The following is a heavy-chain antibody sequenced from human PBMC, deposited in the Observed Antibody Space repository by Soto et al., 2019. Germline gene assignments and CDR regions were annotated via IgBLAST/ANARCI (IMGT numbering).Heavy chain of an antibody. D-gene: IGHD3-3*02. V-gene: IGHV3-7*01. J-gene: IGHJ6*04. CDR3: ARALLGTAFLVGG. CDR2: IKEDGSEK. Sequence: GGSLRLSCAGSGFTFSSYWMSWVRQAPGKGLEWVANIKEDGSEKYYADSVKGRFAISRDNAKNSMYLQMNTLRADDTAVYYCARALLGTAFLVGGWGKGTTLTVSS. CDR1: GFTFSSYW.